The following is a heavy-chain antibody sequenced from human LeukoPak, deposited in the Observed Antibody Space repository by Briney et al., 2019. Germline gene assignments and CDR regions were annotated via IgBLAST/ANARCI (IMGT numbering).Heavy chain of an antibody. J-gene: IGHJ4*02. D-gene: IGHD4-23*01. Sequence: GGSLRLSCAASGFIFSNAWMSWVRQAPGKGLEWVGRVKSKTDGGTTDYAALMKGRFTISRDDSKNTLYLQMNSLKTDDTAVYYCATGSGDTVVIDYWGQGTLVTVSS. CDR1: GFIFSNAW. CDR2: VKSKTDGGTT. CDR3: ATGSGDTVVIDY. V-gene: IGHV3-15*01.